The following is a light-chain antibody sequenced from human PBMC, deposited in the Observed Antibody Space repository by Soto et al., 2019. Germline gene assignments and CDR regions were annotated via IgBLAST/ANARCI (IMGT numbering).Light chain of an antibody. CDR1: QSISNY. J-gene: IGKJ4*01. CDR3: QQGYSPLLT. CDR2: GAS. Sequence: DIQMTQSPSSLSASVGDRVTLTCRASQSISNYLNWFQVKSGRGPKLLISGASTLQDGVPSRFGGSGSGSDFTLTISNLQREDFAVYYCQQGYSPLLTFGGGTRVEIK. V-gene: IGKV1-39*01.